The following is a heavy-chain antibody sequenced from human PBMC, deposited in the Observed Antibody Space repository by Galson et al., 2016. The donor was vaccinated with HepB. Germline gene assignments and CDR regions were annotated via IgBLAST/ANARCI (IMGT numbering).Heavy chain of an antibody. CDR3: ASGKNPTPDYDTILNYFVSSPFDT. V-gene: IGHV1-69*13. CDR1: GGTFSSYA. CDR2: IIPMFGTA. D-gene: IGHD3-22*01. J-gene: IGHJ4*02. Sequence: SVKVSCKASGGTFSSYAISWVRQAPGQGLEWMGGIIPMFGTANYAQKFQGRVTITADESTRTAYMELSSLRTEDTAVYYCASGKNPTPDYDTILNYFVSSPFDTWGQGTLVTVSS.